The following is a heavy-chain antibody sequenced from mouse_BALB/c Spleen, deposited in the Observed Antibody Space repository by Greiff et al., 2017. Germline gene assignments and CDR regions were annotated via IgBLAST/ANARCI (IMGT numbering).Heavy chain of an antibody. CDR3: TRYDGGAWFAY. J-gene: IGHJ3*01. CDR1: GYTFTDYE. CDR2: IDPETGGT. V-gene: IGHV1-15*01. Sequence: QVQLKQSGAELVSPGASVTLSCKASGYTFTDYEMHWVKQTPVHGLEWIGAIDPETGGTAYNQKFKGKATLTADKSSSTAYMELRSLTSEDSAVYYCTRYDGGAWFAYWGQGTLVTVSA. D-gene: IGHD2-3*01.